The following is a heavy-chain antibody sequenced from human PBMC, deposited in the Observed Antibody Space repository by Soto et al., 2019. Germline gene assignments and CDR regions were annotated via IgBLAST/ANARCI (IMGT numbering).Heavy chain of an antibody. J-gene: IGHJ4*02. D-gene: IGHD3-10*01. CDR3: ARANNRFGAGDY. Sequence: GASVKVSCKASGYTFTSYGISWVRQAPGQGLEWMGGIIPNFGKTNYAQKFQGRVTITADESTSTAYMELSSLRSEDTAVYYCARANNRFGAGDYWGQGPLVTVSS. V-gene: IGHV1-69*13. CDR2: IIPNFGKT. CDR1: GYTFTSYG.